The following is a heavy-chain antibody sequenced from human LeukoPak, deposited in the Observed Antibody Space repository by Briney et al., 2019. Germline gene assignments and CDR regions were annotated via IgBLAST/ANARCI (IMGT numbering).Heavy chain of an antibody. J-gene: IGHJ4*02. D-gene: IGHD1-1*01. CDR1: GFTFSSYG. CDR3: ARRYSTRNFFDS. V-gene: IGHV3-30*02. Sequence: PGGSLRLSCEASGFTFSSYGMHWVRQAPGKGLEWVAFIRYDGSNKYYADSVKGRFTISRDNSNNTLHLQINSLRAEDTALYFCARRYSTRNFFDSWGQGTLVTVSS. CDR2: IRYDGSNK.